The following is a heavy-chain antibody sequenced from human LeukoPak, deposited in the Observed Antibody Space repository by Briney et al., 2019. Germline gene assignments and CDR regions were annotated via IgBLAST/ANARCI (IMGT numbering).Heavy chain of an antibody. D-gene: IGHD6-13*01. CDR2: IWYDGSNK. CDR3: AKASSGKRAAGYSDY. Sequence: GRSLRLSCVVSGLTFSTYGMHWVRQAPGKGLEWVALIWYDGSNKYYADSVKGRFTISRDNSENTLYLQMNSLRAEDTAYYCAKASSGKRAAGYSDYWGQGTLVTVSS. CDR1: GLTFSTYG. J-gene: IGHJ4*02. V-gene: IGHV3-33*06.